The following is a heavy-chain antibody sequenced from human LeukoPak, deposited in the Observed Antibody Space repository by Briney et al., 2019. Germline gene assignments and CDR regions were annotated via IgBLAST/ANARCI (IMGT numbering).Heavy chain of an antibody. V-gene: IGHV1-18*01. CDR1: GYTFTSYG. CDR2: ISAYNGNT. CDR3: ARDPFGSGWRFAGYYFDY. J-gene: IGHJ4*02. Sequence: GASVKVSCKASGYTFTSYGISWVRQAPGQGLEWMGWISAYNGNTNYAQKFQGRVTMTRDTSTSTVYMELSSLRSEDTAVYYCARDPFGSGWRFAGYYFDYWGQGTLVTVSS. D-gene: IGHD6-19*01.